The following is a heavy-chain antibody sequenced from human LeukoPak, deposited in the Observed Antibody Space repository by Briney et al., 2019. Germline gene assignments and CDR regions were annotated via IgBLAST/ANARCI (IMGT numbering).Heavy chain of an antibody. CDR3: ARDHLNCGGDCYSDY. CDR2: IKQDGSEK. Sequence: GGSLRLSCAASGFTFSSYWMSWVRQAPGKGLEWVANIKQDGSEKYYVDSVKGRFTISRDNAKNSLYLQMNSLRAEDTAVYYCARDHLNCGGDCYSDYWGQGTLVTVSS. CDR1: GFTFSSYW. D-gene: IGHD2-21*02. V-gene: IGHV3-7*01. J-gene: IGHJ4*02.